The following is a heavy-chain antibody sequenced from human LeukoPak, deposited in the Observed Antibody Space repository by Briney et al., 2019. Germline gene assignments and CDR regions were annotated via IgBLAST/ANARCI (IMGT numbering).Heavy chain of an antibody. CDR2: IRSKAYGGTT. J-gene: IGHJ4*02. D-gene: IGHD2-21*02. V-gene: IGHV3-49*04. Sequence: GGSLRLSCAASGFTFSNAWMSWVRQAPGKGLEWVGFIRSKAYGGTTEYAASVKGRFTISRDDSKSIAYLQMNSLKTEDTAVYYCTRVESIVVVTAIQYWGQGTLVTVSS. CDR3: TRVESIVVVTAIQY. CDR1: GFTFSNAW.